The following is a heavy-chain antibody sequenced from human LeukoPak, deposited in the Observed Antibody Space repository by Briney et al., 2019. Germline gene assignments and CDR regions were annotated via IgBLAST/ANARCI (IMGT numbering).Heavy chain of an antibody. V-gene: IGHV3-30-3*01. CDR1: GFTFSSSW. D-gene: IGHD4-17*01. CDR3: ARAPGGFHGDYSPIAY. Sequence: GGSLRLSCVGSGFTFSSSWMGWVRQAPGKGLQWLALTSDDGSTKYYADSVKGRFTISRDNSQNTLFLQMNSLRAEETAMYYCARAPGGFHGDYSPIAYWGQGTLVTVSS. J-gene: IGHJ4*02. CDR2: TSDDGSTK.